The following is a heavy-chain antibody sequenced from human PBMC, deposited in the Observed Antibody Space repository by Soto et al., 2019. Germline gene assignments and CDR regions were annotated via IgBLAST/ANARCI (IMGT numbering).Heavy chain of an antibody. V-gene: IGHV4-59*01. CDR3: ARARGYYYFDY. CDR1: GGSISSYY. CDR2: IYYSXST. Sequence: PXXTLSLTCTVSGGSISSYYWSWIRQPPGKGLEWMGXIYYSXSTNHNNSLKXXVTISADXXKNQFSLKLSSVTPADTAVYYCARARGYYYFDYWGQGTLVTVSS. D-gene: IGHD3-10*01. J-gene: IGHJ4*02.